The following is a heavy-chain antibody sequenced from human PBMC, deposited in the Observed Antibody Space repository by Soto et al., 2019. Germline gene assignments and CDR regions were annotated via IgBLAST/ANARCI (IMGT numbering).Heavy chain of an antibody. D-gene: IGHD5-18*01. Sequence: PEVSLRLSCAASGFSLSPYWMHWVRQVPGRGLEWMGWINPNSGGTNYAQKIQGWVTMTRDTSISTAYTELTRLRSDDTAVYYCARASTRMVTLLLDYWGQGTLVTVSS. J-gene: IGHJ4*01. CDR1: GFSLSPYW. V-gene: IGHV1-2*04. CDR3: ARASTRMVTLLLDY. CDR2: INPNSGGT.